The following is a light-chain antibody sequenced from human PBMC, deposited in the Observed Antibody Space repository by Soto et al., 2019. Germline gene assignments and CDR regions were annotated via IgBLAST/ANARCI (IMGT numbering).Light chain of an antibody. J-gene: IGKJ1*01. V-gene: IGKV3-20*01. CDR1: QSLASYF. CDR2: GAS. CDR3: QQYGDSPWT. Sequence: IVLTQSPDTLPLSPGERATLSCRASQSLASYFLAWYQQKPGQAPRLLIYGASNRATGVPDRFSGSGSGTDFTLTIDSLEPEDFAVFYCQQYGDSPWTFGQGTKVEIK.